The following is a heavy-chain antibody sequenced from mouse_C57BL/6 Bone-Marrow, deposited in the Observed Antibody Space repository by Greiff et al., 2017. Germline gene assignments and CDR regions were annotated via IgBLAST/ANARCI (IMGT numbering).Heavy chain of an antibody. D-gene: IGHD1-1*01. CDR2: ISSGGSYT. V-gene: IGHV5-6*01. CDR1: GFTFRSYG. J-gene: IGHJ2*01. Sequence: EVKLVESGGDLVKPGGSLKLSCAASGFTFRSYGMSWVRQTPDKRLEWVATISSGGSYTYYPDSVKGRFTISRDNAKNTLYLQMSSLKSEDTAMYYCARQGITTGLDYWGQGTTLTVSS. CDR3: ARQGITTGLDY.